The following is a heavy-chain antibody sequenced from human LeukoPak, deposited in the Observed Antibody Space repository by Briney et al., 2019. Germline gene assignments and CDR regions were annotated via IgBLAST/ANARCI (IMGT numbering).Heavy chain of an antibody. Sequence: SQTLSLTCAVSGGSISSGDYSRSWIRQPPGKGLEWIGYVYRSGSTFYNPSLKSRVTISVDRSKNQFSLNLSSVTAADTAVYFCARDIMDNGGFDYWGQGTLVTVSS. CDR2: VYRSGST. V-gene: IGHV4-30-2*01. D-gene: IGHD3-16*01. CDR3: ARDIMDNGGFDY. J-gene: IGHJ4*02. CDR1: GGSISSGDYS.